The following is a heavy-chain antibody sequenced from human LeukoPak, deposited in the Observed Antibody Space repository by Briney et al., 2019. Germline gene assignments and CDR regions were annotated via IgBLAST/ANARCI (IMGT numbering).Heavy chain of an antibody. V-gene: IGHV4-59*01. CDR1: GGYISSYY. CDR2: IFNSGST. Sequence: SETLFLTCTVSGGYISSYYWSWIRQPPGKGLEWIGYIFNSGSTNYNPSLKSRVTISVDTSKNQFSLKLSSVTAADTAVYFCALGDCSSTSCYVFDYWGQGTLVTVSS. J-gene: IGHJ4*02. CDR3: ALGDCSSTSCYVFDY. D-gene: IGHD2-2*01.